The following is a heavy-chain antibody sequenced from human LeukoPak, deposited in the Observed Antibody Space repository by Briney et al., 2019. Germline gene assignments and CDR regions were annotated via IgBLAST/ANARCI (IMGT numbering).Heavy chain of an antibody. D-gene: IGHD3-10*01. CDR2: IYYSGSI. J-gene: IGHJ6*02. Sequence: PSETLSLTCTVSGGSISIYYWSWIRQPPGKGLEWIGYIYYSGSINYNPSLKSRVTISVDTSKNKFSLKPSSVTAADTAVYYCARVGITMVRGVIITGFYYGMDVWGQGNTVTVSS. CDR1: GGSISIYY. V-gene: IGHV4-59*01. CDR3: ARVGITMVRGVIITGFYYGMDV.